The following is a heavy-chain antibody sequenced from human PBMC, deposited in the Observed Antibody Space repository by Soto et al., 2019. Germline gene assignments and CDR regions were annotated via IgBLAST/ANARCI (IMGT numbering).Heavy chain of an antibody. CDR1: GFTFSSYD. CDR3: TRGAAGFDY. J-gene: IGHJ4*02. V-gene: IGHV3-13*01. CDR2: IGNAGDT. D-gene: IGHD6-13*01. Sequence: EVQLVESGGDLVQPGGSLRLSCAASGFTFSSYDFHWVRQTTGKGLEWVSAIGNAGDTYYAGSVKGRFTISIENAKNSLYLQMNSLSAVDTAVYYCTRGAAGFDYWGQGTLVTVSS.